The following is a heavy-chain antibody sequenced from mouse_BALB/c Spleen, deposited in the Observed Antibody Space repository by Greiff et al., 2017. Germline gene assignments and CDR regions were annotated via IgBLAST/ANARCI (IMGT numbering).Heavy chain of an antibody. CDR1: GFTFSDYY. D-gene: IGHD1-1*01. CDR2: ISDGGSYT. CDR3: ARLLEGFAY. J-gene: IGHJ3*01. Sequence: DVHLVESGGGLVKPGGSLKLSCAASGFTFSDYYMYWVRQTPEKRLEWVATISDGGSYTYYPDSVKGRFTISRDNAKNNLYLQMSSLKSEDTAMYYCARLLEGFAYWGQGTLVTVSA. V-gene: IGHV5-4*02.